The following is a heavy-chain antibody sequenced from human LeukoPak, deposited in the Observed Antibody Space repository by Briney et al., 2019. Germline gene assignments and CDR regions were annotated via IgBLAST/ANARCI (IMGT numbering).Heavy chain of an antibody. CDR1: GGSISSSSYY. CDR2: IYYSGST. Sequence: PSETLSLTCTVSGGSISSSSYYWGWIRQPPGKGLEWIGSIYYSGSTYYNPSLKSRVTISVDTSKSQFSLKLSSVTAADTAVYYCARRLQPTFYDSSGLIDYWGQGTLVTVSS. D-gene: IGHD3-22*01. CDR3: ARRLQPTFYDSSGLIDY. V-gene: IGHV4-39*01. J-gene: IGHJ4*02.